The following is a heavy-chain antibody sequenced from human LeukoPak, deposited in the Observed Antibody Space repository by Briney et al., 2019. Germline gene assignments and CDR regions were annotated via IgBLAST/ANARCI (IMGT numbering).Heavy chain of an antibody. Sequence: PGGSLRLSCAASGFTFSSYWMHWVRHAPGKGLVWVSRINSDGSSTSYADSVKGRFTISRDNAKNTLYLQMNSLRAEDTAVYYCAQATGTTTRGPLGYWGQGTLVTVSS. CDR2: INSDGSST. D-gene: IGHD1-1*01. J-gene: IGHJ4*02. CDR1: GFTFSSYW. V-gene: IGHV3-74*01. CDR3: AQATGTTTRGPLGY.